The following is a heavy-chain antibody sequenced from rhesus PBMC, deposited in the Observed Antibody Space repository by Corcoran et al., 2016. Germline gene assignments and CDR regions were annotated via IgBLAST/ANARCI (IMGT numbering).Heavy chain of an antibody. J-gene: IGHJ4*01. V-gene: IGHV3-119*01. CDR3: AAARAAAGTGIDY. CDR1: GFTFSSYW. CDR2: IRRDVRST. D-gene: IGHD6-25*01. Sequence: EVQLVESGGGLVQPGGSLRLSCAASGFTFSSYWMYWVRPAPGKGLEWVSRIRRDVRSTSYADPVKGRCTIARENAKNALYLQMNSLRVEDTAVYYWAAARAAAGTGIDYWGQGVLVTVSS.